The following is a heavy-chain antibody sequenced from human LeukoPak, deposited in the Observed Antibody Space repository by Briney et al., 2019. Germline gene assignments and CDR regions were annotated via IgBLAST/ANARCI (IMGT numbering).Heavy chain of an antibody. CDR3: GVMGHYYYYYYMDV. J-gene: IGHJ6*03. V-gene: IGHV4-39*01. CDR2: IYYSGRT. CDR1: GGSISSSSYY. Sequence: SETLSLTCTVSGGSISSSSYYWGWIRQPPGKGLEWIGSIYYSGRTYYNPSLKSRVTISVDTSKNQFSLKLSSVTAADTAVYYCGVMGHYYYYYYMDVWGKGTTVTISS. D-gene: IGHD3-16*01.